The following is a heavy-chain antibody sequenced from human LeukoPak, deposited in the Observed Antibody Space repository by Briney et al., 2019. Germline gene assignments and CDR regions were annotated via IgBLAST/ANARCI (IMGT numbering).Heavy chain of an antibody. D-gene: IGHD3-22*01. V-gene: IGHV4-4*07. CDR1: GGSISSYY. J-gene: IGHJ4*02. Sequence: SETLSLTCTVSGGSISSYYWSWIRQPAGKGLEWIGRIYTSGSTNYNPSLKSRVTMSVDTSKNQLSLKLSSVTAADTAVYYCAGGYDSSSTFDYWGQGTLVTVSS. CDR2: IYTSGST. CDR3: AGGYDSSSTFDY.